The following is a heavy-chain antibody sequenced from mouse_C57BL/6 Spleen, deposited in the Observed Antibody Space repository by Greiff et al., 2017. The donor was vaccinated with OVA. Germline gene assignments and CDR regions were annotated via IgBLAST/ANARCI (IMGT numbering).Heavy chain of an antibody. CDR3: ARWLGMDY. Sequence: VQLQQSGPELVKPGASVKISCKASGYTFTDYYMNWVKQSHGKSLEWIGDINPNNGGTSYNQKFKGKATLTVDKSSSTAYMELRSLTSEDSAVYYCARWLGMDYWGQGTSVTVSS. V-gene: IGHV1-26*01. D-gene: IGHD2-2*01. CDR2: INPNNGGT. CDR1: GYTFTDYY. J-gene: IGHJ4*01.